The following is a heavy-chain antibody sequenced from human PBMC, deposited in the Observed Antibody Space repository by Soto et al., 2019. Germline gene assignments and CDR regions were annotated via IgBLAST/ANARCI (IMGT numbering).Heavy chain of an antibody. D-gene: IGHD3-10*01. Sequence: QVQLVQSGTEVKIPGASVKVSCKTSGYTFTNYGFFWVRQAPGQGLELMGCISAYNGDTKLPQNFQGRLTLTTDTSTSTASMELRSLRSDDTAVYYCARVTSYRPGAYWGQGTRVTVS. CDR1: GYTFTNYG. J-gene: IGHJ4*02. CDR3: ARVTSYRPGAY. CDR2: ISAYNGDT. V-gene: IGHV1-18*01.